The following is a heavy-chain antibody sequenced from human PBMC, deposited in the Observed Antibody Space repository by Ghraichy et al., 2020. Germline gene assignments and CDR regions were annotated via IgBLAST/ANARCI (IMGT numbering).Heavy chain of an antibody. V-gene: IGHV4-34*01. CDR3: ARGHKRTIFGVVPYWFDP. J-gene: IGHJ5*02. CDR1: GGSFSGYY. Sequence: SETLSLTCAVYGGSFSGYYWSWIRQPPGKGLEWIGEINHSGSTNYNPSLKSRVTISVDTSKNQFSLKLSSVTAADTAVYYCARGHKRTIFGVVPYWFDPWGQGTLVTVSS. CDR2: INHSGST. D-gene: IGHD3-3*01.